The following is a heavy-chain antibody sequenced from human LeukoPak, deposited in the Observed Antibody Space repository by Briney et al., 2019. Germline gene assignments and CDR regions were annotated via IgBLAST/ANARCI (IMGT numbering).Heavy chain of an antibody. Sequence: GESLKISCKGSGYSFTSYWIGWVRQMPGKGLEWMGIIYPGDSDTRYSPSFQGQVTISADKSISTAYLQWSSLKASDTAMYYCARAYYYDSSGYSPQRAFDIWGQGTMVTVSS. D-gene: IGHD3-22*01. V-gene: IGHV5-51*01. J-gene: IGHJ3*02. CDR1: GYSFTSYW. CDR2: IYPGDSDT. CDR3: ARAYYYDSSGYSPQRAFDI.